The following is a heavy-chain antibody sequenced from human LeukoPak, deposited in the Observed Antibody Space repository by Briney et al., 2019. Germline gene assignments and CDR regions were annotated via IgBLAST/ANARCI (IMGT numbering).Heavy chain of an antibody. CDR2: INPSGGST. CDR1: GYTFTSYY. Sequence: ASVKVSCKASGYTFTSYYMHWVRQAPGQGLEWMGIINPSGGSTVYAQKFQGRVTMTRDTSTSTVYMELSGLRSEDTAVYYCARGVVTPASFDYWGQGTLVTVSS. CDR3: ARGVVTPASFDY. J-gene: IGHJ4*02. V-gene: IGHV1-46*01. D-gene: IGHD4-23*01.